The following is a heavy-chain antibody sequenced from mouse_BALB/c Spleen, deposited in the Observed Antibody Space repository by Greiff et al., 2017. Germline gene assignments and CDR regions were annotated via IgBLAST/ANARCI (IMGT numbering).Heavy chain of an antibody. V-gene: IGHV5-6*01. J-gene: IGHJ3*01. CDR2: ISSGGSYT. D-gene: IGHD2-10*01. CDR1: GFTFSSYG. CDR3: ASPAYYGNYSFAY. Sequence: EVQVVESGGDLVKPGGSLKLSCAASGFTFSSYGMSWVRQTPDKRLEWVATISSGGSYTYYPDSVKGRFTISRDNAKNTLYLQMSSLKSEDTAMYYCASPAYYGNYSFAYWGQGTLVTVSA.